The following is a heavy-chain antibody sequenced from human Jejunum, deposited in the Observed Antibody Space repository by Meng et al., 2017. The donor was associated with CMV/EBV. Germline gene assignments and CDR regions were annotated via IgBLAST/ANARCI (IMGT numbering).Heavy chain of an antibody. CDR2: IYYSGSR. V-gene: IGHV4-30-4*01. J-gene: IGHJ4*02. CDR3: ARVTGKIYYDGSGYPEAFDY. CDR1: GDSISSTDYY. Sequence: QVQLQASVPGRGKPSPTPSLPRTVSGDSISSTDYYWSWVRQPPGKGLEWIGYIYYSGSRYYNPSLKSRVTISVDTSKNQFSLKLSSVTAADTAVYYCARVTGKIYYDGSGYPEAFDYWGQGTLVTVSS. D-gene: IGHD3-22*01.